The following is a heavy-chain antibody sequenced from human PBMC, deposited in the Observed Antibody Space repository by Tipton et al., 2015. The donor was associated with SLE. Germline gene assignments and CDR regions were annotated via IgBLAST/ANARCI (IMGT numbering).Heavy chain of an antibody. CDR3: ARRTSGSSWRRYAFGI. V-gene: IGHV4-39*07. CDR1: GGSISSCIYF. J-gene: IGHJ3*02. Sequence: TLSLTCTVSGGSISSCIYFWIWIRRPPGKGLEWIGNIYYSGSTNYMPSLQSQITISVDTSKNQLSLKLSSVTAADTAVYFCARRTSGSSWRRYAFGIWGLGTMVTVSS. D-gene: IGHD6-13*01. CDR2: IYYSGST.